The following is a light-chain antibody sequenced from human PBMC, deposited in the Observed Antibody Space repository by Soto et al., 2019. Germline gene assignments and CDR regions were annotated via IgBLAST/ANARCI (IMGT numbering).Light chain of an antibody. V-gene: IGKV1-5*03. CDR2: NAS. Sequence: IPMTQSPSTLSASVGDRVTITCRASQSISIWLAWYQQKPGKAPKLLIYNASSLESEVPSRFSGSGSGTDFTLTINSLQPDDSATYYCQQYNSDSTFGQGTKVEIK. J-gene: IGKJ1*01. CDR3: QQYNSDST. CDR1: QSISIW.